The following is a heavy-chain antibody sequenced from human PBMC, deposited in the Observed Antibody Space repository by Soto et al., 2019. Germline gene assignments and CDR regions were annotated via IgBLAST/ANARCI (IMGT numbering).Heavy chain of an antibody. V-gene: IGHV1-69*12. CDR3: ARGGFGGNSV. CDR2: IIPMFGAA. J-gene: IGHJ4*02. D-gene: IGHD2-21*02. Sequence: QVQLVQSGAEVKKPGSSVKVSCKASGGTFSSNPISWVRQAPGQGLEWMGGIIPMFGAATYVQKFQGRVTITADESTSTVYMELSSLRSEDTAVYYCARGGFGGNSVWGQGTLVTVSS. CDR1: GGTFSSNP.